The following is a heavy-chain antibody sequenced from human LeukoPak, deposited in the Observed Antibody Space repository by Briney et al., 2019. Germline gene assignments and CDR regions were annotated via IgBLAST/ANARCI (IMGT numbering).Heavy chain of an antibody. V-gene: IGHV3-23*01. J-gene: IGHJ4*02. Sequence: PGGSLRLSCAASGFTFSSYGMSWVRQAPGKGLEWVSAISGSGGSTYYADSVKGRFTISRDNSKNTLYLQMNSLRAEDTAVYYCASNRWLQEGSFDYWGQGTLVTVSS. CDR1: GFTFSSYG. CDR2: ISGSGGST. CDR3: ASNRWLQEGSFDY. D-gene: IGHD5-24*01.